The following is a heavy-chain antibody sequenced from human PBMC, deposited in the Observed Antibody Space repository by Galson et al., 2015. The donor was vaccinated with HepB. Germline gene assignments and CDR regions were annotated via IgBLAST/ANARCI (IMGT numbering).Heavy chain of an antibody. CDR1: GFTFSSYS. CDR2: ISSSSSTI. CDR3: ARDVGPRYCSGGSCYGLWFDP. V-gene: IGHV3-48*02. J-gene: IGHJ5*02. D-gene: IGHD2-15*01. Sequence: SLRLSCAASGFTFSSYSMNWVRQAPGKGLEWVSYISSSSSTIYYADSVKGRFTISRDNAKNSLYLQMNSLRDEDTAVYYCARDVGPRYCSGGSCYGLWFDPWGQGTLVTVSS.